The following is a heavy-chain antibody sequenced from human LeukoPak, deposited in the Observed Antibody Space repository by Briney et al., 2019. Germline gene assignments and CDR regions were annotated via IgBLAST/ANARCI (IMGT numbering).Heavy chain of an antibody. D-gene: IGHD1-14*01. Sequence: SGTLSLTCAVSGGSMSSTKWWSWVRQPPRKGLEWNGEIYHSGSTNYNPSLKSRLTISVDKSKNQVSLNLSSVTAADTAVYYCATSMVMNHYCFDYWAQGTLVTVSS. V-gene: IGHV4-4*02. CDR3: ATSMVMNHYCFDY. CDR2: IYHSGST. CDR1: GGSMSSTKW. J-gene: IGHJ4*02.